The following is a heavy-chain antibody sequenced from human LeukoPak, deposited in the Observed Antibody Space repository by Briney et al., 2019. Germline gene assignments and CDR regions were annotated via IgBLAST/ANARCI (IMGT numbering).Heavy chain of an antibody. CDR1: GGSISSGGYY. CDR3: ASGTKDIVVVPAAKAFDI. D-gene: IGHD2-2*01. Sequence: SETLSLTCTVSGGSISSGGYYWSWIRQPPGKGLEWIGYIYHSGSTYYNPSLKSRVTISVDRSKNQFSLKLTSVTAADTAVYYCASGTKDIVVVPAAKAFDIWGQGTMATVSS. CDR2: IYHSGST. J-gene: IGHJ3*02. V-gene: IGHV4-30-2*01.